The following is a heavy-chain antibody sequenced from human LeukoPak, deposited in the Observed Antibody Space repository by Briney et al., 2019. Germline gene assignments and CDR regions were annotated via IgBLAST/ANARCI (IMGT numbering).Heavy chain of an antibody. V-gene: IGHV4-59*08. CDR1: GGSISSYY. CDR3: ARVPGPNWFDP. J-gene: IGHJ5*02. CDR2: IYYSGST. Sequence: SETLSLTCTDSGGSISSYYWSWIRQPPGKGLEWIGYIYYSGSTNYNPSLKSRVTISVDTSKNQISLNLRSVTAADTAVYYCARVPGPNWFDPWGQGTLVTVSS.